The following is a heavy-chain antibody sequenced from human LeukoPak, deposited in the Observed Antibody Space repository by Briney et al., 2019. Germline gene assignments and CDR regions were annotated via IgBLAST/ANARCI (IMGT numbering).Heavy chain of an antibody. D-gene: IGHD1-26*01. CDR3: ARHSGSYQRAFDY. J-gene: IGHJ4*02. CDR1: GFTSSSYW. Sequence: GGSLRLSCAASGFTSSSYWMSWVRQAPGKGLEGVANIKQDGGEKHYVDSVKGRFTISRDNAKNSLYLQMNSLRVEDTAVYYCARHSGSYQRAFDYWGQGTLVTVSS. CDR2: IKQDGGEK. V-gene: IGHV3-7*01.